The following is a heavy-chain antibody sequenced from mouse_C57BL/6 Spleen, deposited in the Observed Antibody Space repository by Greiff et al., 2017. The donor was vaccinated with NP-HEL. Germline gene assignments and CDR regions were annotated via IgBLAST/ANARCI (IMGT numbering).Heavy chain of an antibody. J-gene: IGHJ3*01. CDR2: IHPNSGST. V-gene: IGHV1-64*01. Sequence: QVQLKQPGAELVKPGASVKLSCKASGYTFTSYWMHWVKQRPGQGLEWIGMIHPNSGSTNYNEKFKSKATLTVDKSSSTAYMQLSSLTSEDSAVYYCARVAGLLLAWFAYWGQGTLVTVSA. CDR1: GYTFTSYW. CDR3: ARVAGLLLAWFAY. D-gene: IGHD2-3*01.